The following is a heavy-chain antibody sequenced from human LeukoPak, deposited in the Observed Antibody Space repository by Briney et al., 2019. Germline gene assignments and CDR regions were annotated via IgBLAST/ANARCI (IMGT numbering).Heavy chain of an antibody. CDR1: GFTFSSYG. V-gene: IGHV3-30*02. CDR3: ARDFHPTYYYGSGRSDAFDI. J-gene: IGHJ3*02. D-gene: IGHD3-10*01. Sequence: GGSLRLACAASGFTFSSYGMHWVRQAPGKGLEWVAFIRYDGSNKYYADPVKGRFAISRDNSKNTLYLQMNSLRAEDTAVYYCARDFHPTYYYGSGRSDAFDIWGQGTMVTVSS. CDR2: IRYDGSNK.